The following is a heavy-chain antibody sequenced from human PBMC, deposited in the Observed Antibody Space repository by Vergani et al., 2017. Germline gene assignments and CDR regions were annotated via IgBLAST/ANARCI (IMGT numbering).Heavy chain of an antibody. Sequence: QVQLVESGGGVVQPGRSLRLSCAASGFTFSSYGMHWVRQAPGKGLEWVAVISYDGSNKYYADSVKGRFTISRDNSKNTLYLQMNSLRAEDTAVYYCAKXSNLQWELPTWGDDAFDIWGQGTMVTVSS. CDR3: AKXSNLQWELPTWGDDAFDI. CDR1: GFTFSSYG. J-gene: IGHJ3*02. CDR2: ISYDGSNK. D-gene: IGHD1-26*01. V-gene: IGHV3-30*18.